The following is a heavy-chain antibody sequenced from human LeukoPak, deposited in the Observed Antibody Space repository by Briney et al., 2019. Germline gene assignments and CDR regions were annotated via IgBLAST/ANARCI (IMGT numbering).Heavy chain of an antibody. D-gene: IGHD6-19*01. CDR2: VWFGESSQ. CDR3: ARGGEVYSSGWYGADAFDI. V-gene: IGHV3-33*08. CDR1: GFTFSNFG. J-gene: IGHJ3*02. Sequence: GRSLRLSCAASGFTFSNFGIHWVRQAPGKGLEWVAGVWFGESSQSYPDAVKGRFTISRDNAKNSLYLQMNSLRAEDTAVYYCARGGEVYSSGWYGADAFDIWGQGTMVTVSS.